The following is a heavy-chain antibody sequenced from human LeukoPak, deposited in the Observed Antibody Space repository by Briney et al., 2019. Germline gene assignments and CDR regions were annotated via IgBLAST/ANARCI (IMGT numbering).Heavy chain of an antibody. V-gene: IGHV3-48*02. CDR2: ISGSGSVS. J-gene: IGHJ3*02. CDR3: ARDGGFGFLAAFDI. CDR1: GFTFSSYS. Sequence: GGSLRLSCAASGFTFSSYSMNWVRQAPGKGLEWISYISGSGSVSYYEDSVKGRFTISRDNAKNSLYLQMNSLRDEDTALYYCARDGGFGFLAAFDIWGQGIMVTVSS. D-gene: IGHD3-10*01.